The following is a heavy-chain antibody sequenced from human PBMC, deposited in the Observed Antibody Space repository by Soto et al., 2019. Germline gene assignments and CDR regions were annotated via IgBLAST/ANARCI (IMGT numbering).Heavy chain of an antibody. CDR1: GYTFTSHV. V-gene: IGHV1-3*01. J-gene: IGHJ6*03. Sequence: QVQLVQSGAEVKKPGASVKVSCKASGYTFTSHVMHWVRQAPGQRLEWMGWTNAGNGNTKYSQKFQGRVAIIGDTSASTAYMELSILRSDDTSVYDCARGYCFRSSCSTSYMDGWGTGTTVTVS. CDR3: ARGYCFRSSCSTSYMDG. D-gene: IGHD2-2*01. CDR2: TNAGNGNT.